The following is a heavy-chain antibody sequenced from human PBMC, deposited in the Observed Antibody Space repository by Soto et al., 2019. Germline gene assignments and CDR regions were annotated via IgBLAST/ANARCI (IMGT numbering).Heavy chain of an antibody. Sequence: EVQVLESGGGLVQPGGSLRLSCVVSGVTFDNYGMSWVRQAPGKGLEWVSAISGSGDSTYYADSVKGRFTISRDNSRNTLFLQMNSLRVEDTAVYYCAKPTRLANGAWSEAHWGQGTLVNVSS. CDR2: ISGSGDST. D-gene: IGHD6-19*01. V-gene: IGHV3-23*01. CDR3: AKPTRLANGAWSEAH. J-gene: IGHJ4*02. CDR1: GVTFDNYG.